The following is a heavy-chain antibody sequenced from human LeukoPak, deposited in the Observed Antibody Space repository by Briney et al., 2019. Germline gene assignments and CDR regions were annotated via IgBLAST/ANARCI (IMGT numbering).Heavy chain of an antibody. CDR1: GFTFSSYG. J-gene: IGHJ4*02. CDR2: ISYDENNQ. V-gene: IGHV3-30*18. Sequence: GRSLRLSCAASGFTFSSYGMHWVRQAPGKGLEWVAVISYDENNQYYADSVKGRFTISRDNSKNTAYLQVNSLRAEDTAVYYCAKAVGATQRGYFDYWGQGTLVTVSS. D-gene: IGHD1-26*01. CDR3: AKAVGATQRGYFDY.